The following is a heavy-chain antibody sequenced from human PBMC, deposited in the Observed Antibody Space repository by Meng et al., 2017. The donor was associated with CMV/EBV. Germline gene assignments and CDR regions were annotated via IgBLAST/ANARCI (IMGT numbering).Heavy chain of an antibody. CDR3: VRDTDWDLLWFGEYLDY. D-gene: IGHD3-10*01. Sequence: GESLKISCAASGFTFSSYAMHWVRQAPGKGLEWVAVISYDGSNKYYADSVKGRFTISRDNSKNTLYLQMNSLRAEDTAVYYCVRDTDWDLLWFGEYLDYWGQGTLVTVSS. CDR2: ISYDGSNK. CDR1: GFTFSSYA. J-gene: IGHJ4*02. V-gene: IGHV3-30*04.